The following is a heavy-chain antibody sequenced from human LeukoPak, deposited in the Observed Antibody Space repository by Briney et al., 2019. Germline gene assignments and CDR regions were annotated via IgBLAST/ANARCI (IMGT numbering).Heavy chain of an antibody. V-gene: IGHV3-20*04. CDR1: GFTFDDYG. Sequence: PGGSLRLSCAASGFTFDDYGMSWVRQAPGKGLEWVSGINWNGGSTGYVDSVKGRFTISRDNAKNSLYLQMNSLRAEDTALYYCARDSSDCGGDCYGENWFDPWGQGTLVTVSS. CDR3: ARDSSDCGGDCYGENWFDP. D-gene: IGHD2-21*02. CDR2: INWNGGST. J-gene: IGHJ5*02.